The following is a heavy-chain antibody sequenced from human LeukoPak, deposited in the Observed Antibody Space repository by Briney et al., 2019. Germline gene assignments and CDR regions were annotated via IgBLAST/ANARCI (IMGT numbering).Heavy chain of an antibody. CDR2: ISYDGSNK. Sequence: PGGSLRLSCAASGFTFSSYAMHWVRQAPGKGLEWVAVISYDGSNKYYADSVKGRFTISRDNSKNTLYLQMNSLRAEDTAVYYCARDYRAATSSIGSGLAYWGQGTLVTVSS. V-gene: IGHV3-30*04. D-gene: IGHD2-15*01. J-gene: IGHJ4*02. CDR3: ARDYRAATSSIGSGLAY. CDR1: GFTFSSYA.